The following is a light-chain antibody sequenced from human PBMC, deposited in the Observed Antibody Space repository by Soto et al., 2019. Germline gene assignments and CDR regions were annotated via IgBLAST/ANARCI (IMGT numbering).Light chain of an antibody. J-gene: IGKJ1*01. Sequence: EILLTLCTGPLSLSREERGHLSRRASQSVSSYLAWYQQKPGQAPRLLIYDASNRATGIPARFSGSGSGTDFPLTISSLEPEDFAVYYCQQRSNWPTFGQGTKVDIK. V-gene: IGKV3-11*01. CDR3: QQRSNWPT. CDR2: DAS. CDR1: QSVSSY.